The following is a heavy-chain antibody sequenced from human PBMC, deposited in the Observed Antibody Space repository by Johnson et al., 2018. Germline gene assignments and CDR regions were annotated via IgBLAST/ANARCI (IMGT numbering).Heavy chain of an antibody. D-gene: IGHD3-22*01. CDR2: ISGSGSST. Sequence: EVQLVESGGGLVQPGGSLRLSCAASGFSFSSYAMNWVRQAPGKGPEWVSGISGSGSSTYYADSVKGRFTISRENSKTTVSLELDSLSAEDTARYYCAKDKVPPVTVMVVVISGSFDNWGPGTLVTVSS. CDR3: AKDKVPPVTVMVVVISGSFDN. CDR1: GFSFSSYA. J-gene: IGHJ4*02. V-gene: IGHV3-23*04.